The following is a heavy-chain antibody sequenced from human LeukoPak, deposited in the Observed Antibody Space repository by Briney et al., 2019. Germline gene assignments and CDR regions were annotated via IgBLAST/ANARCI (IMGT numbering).Heavy chain of an antibody. CDR1: GGSISSYY. D-gene: IGHD4-17*01. CDR3: ARDYGDYVEGGAFDI. J-gene: IGHJ3*02. CDR2: IYYSGST. V-gene: IGHV4-59*01. Sequence: PSETLSLTCTVSGGSISSYYWSWIRQPPGKGLEWIGYIYYSGSTNYNPSLKSRVTISVDTSKNQFSLKLSSVTAADTAVYYCARDYGDYVEGGAFDIWGQGTMVTVSS.